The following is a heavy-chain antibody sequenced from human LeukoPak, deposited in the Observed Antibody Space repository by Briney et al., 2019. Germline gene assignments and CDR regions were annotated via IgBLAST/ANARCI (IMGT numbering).Heavy chain of an antibody. Sequence: ASVKVSCKASGYTFTSYYMHWVRQAPGQGLEWMGIINPSGGSTSYAQKFQGRVTMTRDTSTSTVYMELSSLRSEDTAVYYCARAADKPHTYIVVVPAAIAYWGQGTLVTVSS. CDR1: GYTFTSYY. J-gene: IGHJ4*02. D-gene: IGHD2-2*02. CDR3: ARAADKPHTYIVVVPAAIAY. CDR2: INPSGGST. V-gene: IGHV1-46*01.